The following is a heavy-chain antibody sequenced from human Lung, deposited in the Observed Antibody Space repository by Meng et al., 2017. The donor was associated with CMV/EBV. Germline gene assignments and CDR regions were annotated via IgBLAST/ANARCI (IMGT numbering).Heavy chain of an antibody. Sequence: SGGTFSIDAINWVRQARGQGLERMGGLIPLLGIAAYAQKFQDRVTITPDKSTSTAYMELRSLRSEDTAVYYCARLAECSGGSCYFDYWGQGTLVTVSS. J-gene: IGHJ4*02. V-gene: IGHV1-69*10. CDR2: LIPLLGIA. CDR3: ARLAECSGGSCYFDY. D-gene: IGHD2-15*01. CDR1: GGTFSIDA.